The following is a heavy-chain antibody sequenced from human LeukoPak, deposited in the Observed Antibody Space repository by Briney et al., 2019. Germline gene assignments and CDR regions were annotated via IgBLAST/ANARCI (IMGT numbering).Heavy chain of an antibody. Sequence: TLSLTCTVSGGSISSGDYYWSWIRQTPGKGLEWIGYIYYSGTTYYNPSLKSRVTILIDTSKNQFSLKLSSVTAADTAVYYCARGRYGDSLYWGQGTLVTVSS. CDR1: GGSISSGDYY. CDR3: ARGRYGDSLY. V-gene: IGHV4-30-4*01. J-gene: IGHJ4*02. CDR2: IYYSGTT. D-gene: IGHD4-17*01.